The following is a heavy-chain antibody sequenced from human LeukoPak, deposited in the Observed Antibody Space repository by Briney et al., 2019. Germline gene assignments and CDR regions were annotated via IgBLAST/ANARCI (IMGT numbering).Heavy chain of an antibody. CDR1: GFTFSSYW. CDR2: IKQDGSEK. V-gene: IGHV3-7*05. CDR3: ARDRRRVLGMDV. Sequence: PGGSLRLSCAASGFTFSSYWMSWVRQAPGKGLEGVANIKQDGSEKYYVDSAKGRFTISRDNAKNSLYLQMNSLRDEDTAVYYCARDRRRVLGMDVWGQGTTVTVSS. J-gene: IGHJ6*02.